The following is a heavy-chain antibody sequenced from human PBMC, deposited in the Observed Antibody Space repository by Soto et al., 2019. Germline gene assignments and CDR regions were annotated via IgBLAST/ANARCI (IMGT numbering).Heavy chain of an antibody. V-gene: IGHV3-30-3*01. D-gene: IGHD2-21*02. CDR3: ARDYCGGDCLALDI. CDR1: GFTFSNYG. Sequence: QVELVESGGGVVQPGRSLRLSCAASGFTFSNYGIHWVRQAPGKGLEWVAFISYDGSDKNYADSVKGRFTISRDNSKNTVYLQMNSLRAADTAVYYCARDYCGGDCLALDIWGQGTMVTVS. CDR2: ISYDGSDK. J-gene: IGHJ3*02.